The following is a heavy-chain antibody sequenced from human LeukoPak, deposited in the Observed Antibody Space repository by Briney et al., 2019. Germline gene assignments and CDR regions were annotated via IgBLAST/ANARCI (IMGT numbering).Heavy chain of an antibody. CDR3: ARVDYGDYSKDFDY. J-gene: IGHJ4*02. CDR1: GGSISSSSYY. Sequence: SETLSLTCTVSGGSISSSSYYWGWIRQPPGKGLEWFGSIYYSGSTYYNPSLKSRVTMSVDTSKNQFSLKVNSMTAADTAVYYCARVDYGDYSKDFDYWGQGTLVTVSS. V-gene: IGHV4-39*07. CDR2: IYYSGST. D-gene: IGHD4-17*01.